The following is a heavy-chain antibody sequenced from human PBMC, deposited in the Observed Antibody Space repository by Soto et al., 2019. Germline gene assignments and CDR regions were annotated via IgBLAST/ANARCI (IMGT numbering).Heavy chain of an antibody. Sequence: SETLSLTCAVYGGSFSGYYWSWIRQPPGKGLEWIGEINHSGSTNYNPSLKSRVTISVDTSKNQFSLKLSSVTAADTAVYYCVRATPEDIVATEFKSSGGRWFDPWGQGTLVTVSS. D-gene: IGHD5-12*01. V-gene: IGHV4-34*01. CDR2: INHSGST. J-gene: IGHJ5*02. CDR1: GGSFSGYY. CDR3: VRATPEDIVATEFKSSGGRWFDP.